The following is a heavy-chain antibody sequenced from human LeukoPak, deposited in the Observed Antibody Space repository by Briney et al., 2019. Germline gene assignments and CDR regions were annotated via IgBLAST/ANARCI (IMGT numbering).Heavy chain of an antibody. CDR3: ARGVVAFDY. CDR2: IYYSGST. Sequence: PSETLSLTCAVYGGSFSDYSWSWIRQPPGKGLEWIGYIYYSGSTNYNPSLKSRVTISVDTSKNQFSLKLSSVTAADTAVYYCARGVVAFDYWGQGTLVTVSS. CDR1: GGSFSDYS. J-gene: IGHJ4*02. V-gene: IGHV4-59*01. D-gene: IGHD2-15*01.